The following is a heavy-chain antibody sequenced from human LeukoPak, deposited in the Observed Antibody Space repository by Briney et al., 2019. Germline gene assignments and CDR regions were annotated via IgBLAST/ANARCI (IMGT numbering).Heavy chain of an antibody. CDR1: GYTFTSYG. V-gene: IGHV1-18*01. CDR2: ISAYNGNT. CDR3: ARASSSGWYY. Sequence: GASVKVSCKASGYTFTSYGISWVRQAPGQGLEWMGWISAYNGNTNYAQKFQGRVTITADESTSTAYMELSSLRSEDTAVYYCARASSSGWYYWGQGTLVTVSS. J-gene: IGHJ4*02. D-gene: IGHD6-19*01.